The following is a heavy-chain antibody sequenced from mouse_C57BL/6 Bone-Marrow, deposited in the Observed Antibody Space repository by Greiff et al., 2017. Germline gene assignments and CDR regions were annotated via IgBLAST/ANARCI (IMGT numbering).Heavy chain of an antibody. V-gene: IGHV1-52*01. CDR1: GYTFTSYW. CDR3: ARGGSSRHWYFDD. J-gene: IGHJ1*03. D-gene: IGHD1-1*01. CDR2: IDPSDSET. Sequence: QVQLQQSGAELVRPGSSVKLSCKASGYTFTSYWMHWVKQRPIQGLEWIGNIDPSDSETHYNQKFKDKATLTVNKSSSTDYMQLSSLTSEDSAVYCCARGGSSRHWYFDDWGTGTTVTVSA.